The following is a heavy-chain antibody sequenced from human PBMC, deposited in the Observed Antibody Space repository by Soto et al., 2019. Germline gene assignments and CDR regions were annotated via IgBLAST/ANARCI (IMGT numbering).Heavy chain of an antibody. CDR3: ARDLGGFCNDTGCYSRDY. CDR1: GGSFSGIY. CDR2: IYYSGST. Sequence: SETLSLTCAVYGGSFSGIYWSWIRQPPGKGLEWIGYIYYSGSTNYNPSLKSRVTISVDTSKNQFSLKVSSVTDADTAMFYCARDLGGFCNDTGCYSRDYWGRGTLVTVSS. D-gene: IGHD2-15*01. V-gene: IGHV4-59*12. J-gene: IGHJ4*02.